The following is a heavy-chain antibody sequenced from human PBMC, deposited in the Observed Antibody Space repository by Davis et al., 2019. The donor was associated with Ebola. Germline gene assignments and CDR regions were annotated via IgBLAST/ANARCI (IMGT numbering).Heavy chain of an antibody. CDR3: ARDRLLTYSSNEGDYYYYYMDV. D-gene: IGHD6-13*01. Sequence: PGGSLRLSCAASGFTFSSYAMHWVRQAPGKGLEWVAVISYDGSNKYYADSVKGRFTISRDNSKNTLYLQMNSLRAEDTAVYYCARDRLLTYSSNEGDYYYYYMDVWGKGTTVTVSS. CDR2: ISYDGSNK. V-gene: IGHV3-30-3*01. J-gene: IGHJ6*03. CDR1: GFTFSSYA.